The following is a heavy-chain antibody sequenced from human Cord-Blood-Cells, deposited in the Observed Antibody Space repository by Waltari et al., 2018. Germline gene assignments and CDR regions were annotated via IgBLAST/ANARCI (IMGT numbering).Heavy chain of an antibody. CDR3: ARQGSSWYYYYGMDV. J-gene: IGHJ6*02. CDR1: GGSISSSSYS. V-gene: IGHV4-39*01. CDR2: IYDSGST. D-gene: IGHD6-13*01. Sequence: QLQLQESGPGLVKPSEPLSLTCTVSGGSISSSSYSWGWIRQPPGKGLEWIGSIYDSGSTYYTPSHKSRVTIPVDTSKNQFSLKLSSVTAADTAVYYCARQGSSWYYYYGMDVWGQGTTVTVSS.